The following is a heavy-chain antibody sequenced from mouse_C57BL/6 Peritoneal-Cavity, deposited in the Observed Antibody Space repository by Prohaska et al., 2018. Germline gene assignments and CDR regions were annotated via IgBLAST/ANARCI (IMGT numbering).Heavy chain of an antibody. CDR3: MRYGPYWYFDV. CDR1: GFTFSGFW. D-gene: IGHD3-1*01. CDR2: SNSDGSAI. V-gene: IGHV11-2*01. J-gene: IGHJ1*03. Sequence: EVQLLETGGGLVQPGGSRGLSCEGSGFTFSGFWMSWVRQTPGKTLEWIGNSNSDGSAINYAPSIKDRFTIFRDNDKSTLYLQMSNVRSEDTATYFCMRYGPYWYFDVWGTGTTVTVSS.